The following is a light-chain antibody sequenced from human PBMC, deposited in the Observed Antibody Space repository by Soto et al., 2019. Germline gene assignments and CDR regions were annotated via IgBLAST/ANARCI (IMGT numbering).Light chain of an antibody. J-gene: IGLJ1*01. CDR3: CTYAGSTTYV. CDR1: SSDVGSYNL. V-gene: IGLV2-23*01. Sequence: QSALTQPASVSGSPGQSITISCTGTSSDVGSYNLVSWYQQHPGKAPKLMIYEDNNRPSGVSNRFSGSKSGNTASLTISGLQAEDEADYYCCTYAGSTTYVFGTGTKLTVL. CDR2: EDN.